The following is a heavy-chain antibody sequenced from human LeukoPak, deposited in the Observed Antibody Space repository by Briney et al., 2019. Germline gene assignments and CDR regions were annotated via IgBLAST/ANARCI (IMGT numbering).Heavy chain of an antibody. Sequence: GASVKVSCKASGYTFTDSYIHWVRQAPGQGLEWMGWVVPNTGDIAYAQNFLGRVTMTRDTSITTAYMQLSSLTSDDTAIYYCATGRHDFDYWGQGILVTVSS. CDR2: VVPNTGDI. CDR1: GYTFTDSY. CDR3: ATGRHDFDY. V-gene: IGHV1-2*02. J-gene: IGHJ4*02.